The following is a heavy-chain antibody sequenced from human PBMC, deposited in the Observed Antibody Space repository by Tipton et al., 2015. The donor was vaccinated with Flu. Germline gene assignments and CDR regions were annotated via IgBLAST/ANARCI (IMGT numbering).Heavy chain of an antibody. CDR3: ARTLYDYIWGSYRSSPRFDY. D-gene: IGHD3-16*02. CDR2: IIPIFGTA. V-gene: IGHV1-69*01. Sequence: QLVQSGAEVKKPGSSVKVSCKASGGTFSSYAISWVRQAPGQGPEWMGGIIPIFGTANYAQKFQGRVTITADESTSTAYMELSSLRSEDTAVYYCARTLYDYIWGSYRSSPRFDYWGQGTLVTVSS. CDR1: GGTFSSYA. J-gene: IGHJ4*02.